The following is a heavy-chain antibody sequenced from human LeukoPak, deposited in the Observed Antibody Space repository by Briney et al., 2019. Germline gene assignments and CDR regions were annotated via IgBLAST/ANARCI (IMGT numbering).Heavy chain of an antibody. J-gene: IGHJ4*02. V-gene: IGHV5-51*01. D-gene: IGHD5-24*01. CDR2: IYPDDSDT. CDR1: GYSVTSYW. CDR3: ARREDGYNMFDY. Sequence: GESLKISCRGSGYSVTSYWIGGVRQMPGKGLEWMGIIYPDDSDTRYSPSFQGQVTISADKSISTAYLQRSSLKASDTAMYYCARREDGYNMFDYWGQGTLVTVSS.